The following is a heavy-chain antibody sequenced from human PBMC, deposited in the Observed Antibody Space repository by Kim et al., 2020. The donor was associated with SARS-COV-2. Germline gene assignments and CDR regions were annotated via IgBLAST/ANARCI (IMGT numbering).Heavy chain of an antibody. J-gene: IGHJ4*02. CDR2: A. D-gene: IGHD3-10*01. Sequence: ANHAPKFKGRVTITGDNTTGTDYMELSSLKSEDTAVYSCARVGANTHFDNWGQGTLVTVSS. CDR3: ARVGANTHFDN. V-gene: IGHV1-69*04.